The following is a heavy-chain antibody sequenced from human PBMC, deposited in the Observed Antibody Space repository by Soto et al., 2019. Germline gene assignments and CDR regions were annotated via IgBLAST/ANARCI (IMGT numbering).Heavy chain of an antibody. CDR1: ADTFTSYY. J-gene: IGHJ4*02. D-gene: IGHD4-17*01. V-gene: IGHV1-2*02. Sequence: ASVKVSCKAPADTFTSYYIHWVRQAPGHGLEWMGIINPNSGGTNYAQKFQGRVTMTRDTSISTAYMELSRLRSDDTAVYYCARDPDYGEFDYWGQGTLVTVSS. CDR3: ARDPDYGEFDY. CDR2: INPNSGGT.